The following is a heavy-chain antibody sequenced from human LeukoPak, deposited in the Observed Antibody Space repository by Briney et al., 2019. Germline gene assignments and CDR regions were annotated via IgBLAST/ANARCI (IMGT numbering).Heavy chain of an antibody. D-gene: IGHD6-13*01. CDR2: IYRSGST. CDR1: GYSISSGYY. Sequence: SETLSLTCTVSGYSISSGYYWGWIRQPPGKGLEWIGSIYRSGSTYYNPSLKSRVTISVDTSKNQFSLKLSSVTAADTAVYYCAREIGTCWFDPWGQGTLVTVSS. CDR3: AREIGTCWFDP. J-gene: IGHJ5*02. V-gene: IGHV4-38-2*02.